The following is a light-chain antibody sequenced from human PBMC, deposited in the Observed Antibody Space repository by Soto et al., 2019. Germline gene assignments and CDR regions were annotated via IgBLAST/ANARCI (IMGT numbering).Light chain of an antibody. Sequence: DTQMTQSPSSLSASVGDKVTITCRASQDVSIWLAWFQQKPGEAPKLLIYGASSLQSGVPSRFSGTGSGTDFTLTINSLQPEDFATYYCLQAKSFPRTFGGGTKVEVK. CDR2: GAS. J-gene: IGKJ4*01. CDR3: LQAKSFPRT. CDR1: QDVSIW. V-gene: IGKV1-12*01.